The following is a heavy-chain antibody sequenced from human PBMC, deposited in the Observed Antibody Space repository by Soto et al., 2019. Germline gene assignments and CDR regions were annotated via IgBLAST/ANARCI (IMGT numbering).Heavy chain of an antibody. CDR2: IYHSGGT. CDR1: GDSISSGGYS. J-gene: IGHJ4*02. V-gene: IGHV4-30-2*01. D-gene: IGHD3-22*01. Sequence: QLQLQESGSGLVKPSQTLSLTCAVSGDSISSGGYSWNWIRQPPGKGLEWIGYIYHSGGTDYNPSLKSRVTITVDSSNNQFSLKLSSVTAADTAVYYCARDSRSGYYLEYWGQGTLVTGSS. CDR3: ARDSRSGYYLEY.